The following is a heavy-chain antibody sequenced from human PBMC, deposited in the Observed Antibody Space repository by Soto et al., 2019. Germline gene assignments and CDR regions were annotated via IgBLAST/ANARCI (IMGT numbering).Heavy chain of an antibody. Sequence: EVQLVQSGAEVKKPGESLRISCKGSGYSFTSYWISWVRQMPGKGLEWMGRIDPSDSYTNYSPSFQGHVTISADKSISTAYLQWSSLKASDTAMYYCARVGEYYDSSGYVIRDYWGQGTLVTVSS. CDR1: GYSFTSYW. D-gene: IGHD3-22*01. V-gene: IGHV5-10-1*03. CDR2: IDPSDSYT. CDR3: ARVGEYYDSSGYVIRDY. J-gene: IGHJ4*02.